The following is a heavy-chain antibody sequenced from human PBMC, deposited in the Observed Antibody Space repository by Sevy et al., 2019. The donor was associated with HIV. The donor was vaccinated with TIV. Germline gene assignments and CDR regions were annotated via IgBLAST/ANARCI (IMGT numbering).Heavy chain of an antibody. CDR3: ARDATLTELYAAGDWYFDL. D-gene: IGHD2-2*01. CDR2: IYYSGST. CDR1: GGSISSYY. J-gene: IGHJ2*01. Sequence: SETLSLTCTVSGGSISSYYWSWIRQPPGKGLEWIGYIYYSGSTNYNPSLKSRVTISVDTSKNQFSLKLSPVTAADTAVYYCARDATLTELYAAGDWYFDLWGRGTLVTVSS. V-gene: IGHV4-59*01.